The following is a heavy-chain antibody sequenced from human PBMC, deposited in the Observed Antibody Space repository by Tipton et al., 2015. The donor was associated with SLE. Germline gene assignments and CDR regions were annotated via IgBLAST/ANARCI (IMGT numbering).Heavy chain of an antibody. J-gene: IGHJ6*03. V-gene: IGHV4-39*07. CDR1: GGSIITNSYY. CDR3: ARSVVNIAARFDV. D-gene: IGHD6-6*01. CDR2: IHYSGST. Sequence: TLSLTCTVSGGSIITNSYYWVWVRQTPGKGPEWIGCIHYSGSTSYNSALKSRVTISVDTSRNQFSLNLSSVTAADTAKYYCARSVVNIAARFDVWGKGTTVTVSS.